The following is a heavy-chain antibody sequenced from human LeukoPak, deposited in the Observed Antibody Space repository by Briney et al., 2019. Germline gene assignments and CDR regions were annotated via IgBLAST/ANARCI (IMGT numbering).Heavy chain of an antibody. CDR3: ARRAGAYSHPYDY. D-gene: IGHD4/OR15-4a*01. J-gene: IGHJ4*02. CDR1: GFTVSSNS. CDR2: IYSDNT. V-gene: IGHV3-53*01. Sequence: PGGSLRLSCTVSGFTVSSNSMSWVRQAPGKGLEWVSFIYSDNTHYSDSVKGRFTISRDNSKNTLYLQMNSLRAEDTAVYYCARRAGAYSHPYDYWGQGTRSPSP.